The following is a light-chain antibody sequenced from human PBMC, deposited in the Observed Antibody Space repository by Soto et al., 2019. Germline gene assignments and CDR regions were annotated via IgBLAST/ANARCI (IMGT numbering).Light chain of an antibody. J-gene: IGKJ2*03. CDR2: AAS. V-gene: IGKV1-39*01. CDR3: QQYGSSPRS. CDR1: QSISSY. Sequence: DIQMTQSPSSLSASVGDRVTITCRASQSISSYLNWYQQKPGKAPKLLIYAASSLQSGVPSRFSGSGSGTDFTLTISSLQPEDFATYYCQQYGSSPRSFGQGTKVEIK.